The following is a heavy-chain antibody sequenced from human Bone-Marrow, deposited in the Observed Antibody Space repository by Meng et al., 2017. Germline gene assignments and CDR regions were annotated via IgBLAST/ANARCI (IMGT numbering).Heavy chain of an antibody. D-gene: IGHD3-22*01. CDR3: ARGRVGYYYDSSGYYFDY. CDR2: IGTAGDT. Sequence: GESLKISCAASGFTVSSNYMSWVRQAPGKGLEWVSAIGTAGDTYYPGSVKGRFTISRENAKNSLYLQMNSLRAGDTAVYYCARGRVGYYYDSSGYYFDYWGQGTLVTVSS. J-gene: IGHJ4*02. V-gene: IGHV3-13*01. CDR1: GFTVSSNY.